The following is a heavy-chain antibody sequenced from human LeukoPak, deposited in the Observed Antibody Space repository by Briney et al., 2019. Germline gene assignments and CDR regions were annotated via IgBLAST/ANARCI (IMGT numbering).Heavy chain of an antibody. J-gene: IGHJ4*02. CDR2: IYTSGST. Sequence: PSQTLSLTCTVSGGSISSGSYYWSWIRQPAGKGLEWIGRIYTSGSTNYNPSLKSRVTISVDTSRNQFSPKLSSVTAADTAVYYCARDRQISSSYYRYFDYWGQGTLVTVSA. V-gene: IGHV4-61*02. CDR3: ARDRQISSSYYRYFDY. D-gene: IGHD3-22*01. CDR1: GGSISSGSYY.